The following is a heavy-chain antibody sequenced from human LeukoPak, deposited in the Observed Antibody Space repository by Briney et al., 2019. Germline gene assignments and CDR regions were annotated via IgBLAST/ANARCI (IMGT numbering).Heavy chain of an antibody. CDR1: GYTFTTYD. CDR2: ISTYNGNT. J-gene: IGHJ4*02. V-gene: IGHV1-18*01. Sequence: ASVKVSCKASGYTFTTYDINWVRQAPGQGLEWMGWISTYNGNTNYAQKLQGRVTMTIDTSTTTAYMELRSLRSDNTAVYYCAKGRRSSFFDYWGQGTLVTVSS. CDR3: AKGRRSSFFDY.